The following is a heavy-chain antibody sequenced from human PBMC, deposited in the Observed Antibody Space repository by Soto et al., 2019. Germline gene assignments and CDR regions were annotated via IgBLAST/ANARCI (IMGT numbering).Heavy chain of an antibody. J-gene: IGHJ6*02. V-gene: IGHV1-2*04. D-gene: IGHD1-26*01. CDR3: ARSIVGATNLYYYYYYGMDV. CDR2: INHNSGGT. Sequence: ASVKVSCKASGYTFTGYYMHWVRQAPGQGLEWMGWINHNSGGTNYAQKFQGWVTMTRDTSISTAYMELSRLRSDDTAVYYCARSIVGATNLYYYYYYGMDVWGQGTTVTVSS. CDR1: GYTFTGYY.